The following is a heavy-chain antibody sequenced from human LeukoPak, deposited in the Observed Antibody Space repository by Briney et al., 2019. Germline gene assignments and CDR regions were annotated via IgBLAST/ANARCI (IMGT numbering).Heavy chain of an antibody. J-gene: IGHJ4*02. CDR2: IYTSGST. Sequence: PSETLSLTCTVSGGSISSGSYYWSWIRQPAGKGLEWIGRIYTSGSTNYNPSLKSRVTISVDTSKNQSSLKLSSVTAADTAVYYCARERVGAPDYWGQGTLVTVSS. D-gene: IGHD1-26*01. V-gene: IGHV4-61*02. CDR1: GGSISSGSYY. CDR3: ARERVGAPDY.